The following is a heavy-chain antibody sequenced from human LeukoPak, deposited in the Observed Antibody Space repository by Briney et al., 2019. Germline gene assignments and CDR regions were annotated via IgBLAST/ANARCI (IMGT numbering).Heavy chain of an antibody. Sequence: PGGSLRLSCAASGFTVSSNYMSWVRQASGKGLEWVSVIYSGGSTYYSDSVKGRFTISRDNSKNTLYLQMNSLRAEDTAVYYCAREAYDSNSLAFDIWGQGTMVTVSS. J-gene: IGHJ3*02. D-gene: IGHD3-22*01. CDR2: IYSGGST. V-gene: IGHV3-66*02. CDR3: AREAYDSNSLAFDI. CDR1: GFTVSSNY.